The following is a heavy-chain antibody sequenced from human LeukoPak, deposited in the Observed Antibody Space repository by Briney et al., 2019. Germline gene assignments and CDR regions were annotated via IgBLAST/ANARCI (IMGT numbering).Heavy chain of an antibody. Sequence: QTGGSLRLSCAASGFIFSQYSMNWVRQAPGKGLEWVSGISWNSGSIGYADSVKGRFTISRDNAKNSLYLQMNSLRAEDTALYYCAKDETGTTFAGFDYWGQGTLVTVS. J-gene: IGHJ4*02. CDR3: AKDETGTTFAGFDY. V-gene: IGHV3-9*01. D-gene: IGHD1-7*01. CDR2: ISWNSGSI. CDR1: GFIFSQYS.